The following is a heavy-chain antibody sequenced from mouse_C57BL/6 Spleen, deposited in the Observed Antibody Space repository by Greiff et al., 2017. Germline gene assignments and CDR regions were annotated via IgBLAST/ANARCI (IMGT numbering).Heavy chain of an antibody. CDR2: FYPSCGSI. CDR3: ARHDYKNDWIAY. D-gene: IGHD2-14*01. Sequence: QVQLQQSGAELVKPGASVKLSCKASGYTFTEYTIHWVKQRSGQGLEWIGGFYPSCGSITYNQKFKDKATLTADKSSSTAYMELSSLTSADSAVYYCARHDYKNDWIAYWGQGTLVTVSA. CDR1: GYTFTEYT. J-gene: IGHJ3*01. V-gene: IGHV1-62-2*01.